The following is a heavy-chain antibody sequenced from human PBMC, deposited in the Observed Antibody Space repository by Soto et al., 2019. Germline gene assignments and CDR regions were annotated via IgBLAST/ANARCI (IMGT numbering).Heavy chain of an antibody. J-gene: IGHJ4*02. CDR2: INPANGNT. CDR3: ARTPILPERGLDS. Sequence: QVQLVQSGAEVEKPGASVKVSCKASGYNFATYGISWVRQAPGQGLEWMGWINPANGNTNYAQKSRARTTLTSDTSTNTVYMDLRSLRSDDAAVYFCARTPILPERGLDSWGQGTLVSVSS. D-gene: IGHD3-9*01. V-gene: IGHV1-18*01. CDR1: GYNFATYG.